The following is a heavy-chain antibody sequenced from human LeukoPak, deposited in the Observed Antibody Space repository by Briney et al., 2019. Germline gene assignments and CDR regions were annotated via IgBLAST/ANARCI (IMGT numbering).Heavy chain of an antibody. V-gene: IGHV3-33*01. CDR3: ASLGGGYSYGYRTDY. CDR1: GFTFSSYG. Sequence: GRSLRLSCAASGFTFSSYGMHWVRQAPGKGLEWVAVIWYDGSNKYYADSVKGRFTISRDNSKNTLYLQMNSLRAEDTAVYYCASLGGGYSYGYRTDYWGQGTLVTVSS. CDR2: IWYDGSNK. J-gene: IGHJ4*02. D-gene: IGHD5-18*01.